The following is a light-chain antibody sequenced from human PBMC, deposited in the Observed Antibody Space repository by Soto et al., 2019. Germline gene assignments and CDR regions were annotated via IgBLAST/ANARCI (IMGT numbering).Light chain of an antibody. Sequence: DVQMTQSPSSLSASVGDRVTITCRTSQGISNYLAWCQQKPGKAPKSLIYAASTLQSGVPSKFSGRGSWADVTLTSSSLRPEDLSAYSCQQYDSNPWTVGQWPKVEIK. V-gene: IGKV1-16*02. CDR2: AAS. CDR3: QQYDSNPWT. J-gene: IGKJ1*01. CDR1: QGISNY.